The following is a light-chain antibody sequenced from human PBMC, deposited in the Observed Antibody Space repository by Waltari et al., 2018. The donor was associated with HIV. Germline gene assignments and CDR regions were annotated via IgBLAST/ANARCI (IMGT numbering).Light chain of an antibody. V-gene: IGKV3-20*01. J-gene: IGKJ2*01. Sequence: DIVLTQSPGTLSLSPGERATLSCRASHSVGSSLAWYQQKSGQSPRLLMYGASSRATGIPGRFNGTGSGTDFTLTISTLEPEDFAIYYCQQYGSTPRTFGQGTKLDIK. CDR1: HSVGSS. CDR2: GAS. CDR3: QQYGSTPRT.